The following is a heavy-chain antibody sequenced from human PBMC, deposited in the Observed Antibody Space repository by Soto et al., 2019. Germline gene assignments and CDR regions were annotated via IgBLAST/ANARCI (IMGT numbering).Heavy chain of an antibody. Sequence: PGGSLRLSCAASGFSFSTYTMSWVRRAPGKGLEWVSAISGSGVSPSYADSVQGRFTISRDNPKKTLYLQMNSLRAEDTAVYYCAKARCTTSNCYVPDYWGQGTLVTVSS. V-gene: IGHV3-23*01. D-gene: IGHD2-8*01. CDR1: GFSFSTYT. J-gene: IGHJ4*02. CDR2: ISGSGVSP. CDR3: AKARCTTSNCYVPDY.